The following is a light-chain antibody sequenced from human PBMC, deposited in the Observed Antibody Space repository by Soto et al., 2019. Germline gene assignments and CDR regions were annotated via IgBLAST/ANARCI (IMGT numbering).Light chain of an antibody. CDR1: QSVGSGY. CDR3: QHYDSLPIT. V-gene: IGKV3-20*01. CDR2: GAS. Sequence: EIVLTQSPGTLSLSPGERATLSCRASQSVGSGYLAWYQQKPGQPPRLLIYGASSRATGIPDRFSGSGSGTDFTLTISRLEPEDFAVFYCQHYDSLPITFGQGTRLEIK. J-gene: IGKJ5*01.